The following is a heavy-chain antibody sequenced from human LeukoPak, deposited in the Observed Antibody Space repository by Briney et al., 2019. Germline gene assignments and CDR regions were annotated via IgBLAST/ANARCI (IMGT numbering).Heavy chain of an antibody. CDR3: ARADYCSSTSCYLHY. Sequence: ASVKVSCKASGYTFTGYYMHWVRQAPGQGLEWMGWVNPNSGGTNYAQKFQGRVTMTRDTSISTAYMELSRLRSDDTAVYYCARADYCSSTSCYLHYWGQGTLVTVSS. V-gene: IGHV1-2*02. CDR1: GYTFTGYY. CDR2: VNPNSGGT. J-gene: IGHJ4*02. D-gene: IGHD2-2*01.